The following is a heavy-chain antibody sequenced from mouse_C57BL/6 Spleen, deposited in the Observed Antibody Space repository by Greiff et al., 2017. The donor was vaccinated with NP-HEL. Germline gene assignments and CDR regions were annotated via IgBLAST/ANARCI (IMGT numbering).Heavy chain of an antibody. J-gene: IGHJ2*01. CDR1: GYAFSSSW. Sequence: VQLQQSGPELVKPGASVKISCKASGYAFSSSWMNWVKQRPGKGLEWIGRIYPGDGDTNYNGKFKGKATLTADKSSSTAYMQLSSLTSEDSAVYFCARERRDFYFDYWGQGTTLTVSS. CDR3: ARERRDFYFDY. V-gene: IGHV1-82*01. CDR2: IYPGDGDT.